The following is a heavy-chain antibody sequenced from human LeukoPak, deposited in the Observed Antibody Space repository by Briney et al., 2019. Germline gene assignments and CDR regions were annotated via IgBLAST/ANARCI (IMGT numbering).Heavy chain of an antibody. CDR1: GYRFNDYA. CDR3: ARAMAPFH. CDR2: INNNGDST. D-gene: IGHD3-10*01. Sequence: GGSLRLSCAASGYRFNDYAIHWFRQAPGKGLEYVSGINNNGDSTYYANSVKGRFTISRDNSKNTLYLQMGSLTSDDTAVYYCARAMAPFHWGQGTLVTVSS. V-gene: IGHV3-64*01. J-gene: IGHJ1*01.